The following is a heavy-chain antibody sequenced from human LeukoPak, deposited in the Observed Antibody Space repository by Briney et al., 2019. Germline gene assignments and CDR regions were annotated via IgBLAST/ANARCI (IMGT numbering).Heavy chain of an antibody. V-gene: IGHV1-18*01. J-gene: IGHJ4*02. CDR3: AKDRGDYAWGSSV. Sequence: ASVKVSCKASGYTFPKNGISWVRQAPGQGLEWMGWISTYNNNTNYAQNLQGRVTLTTDRSTSTAYMELRRLRSDDTAVYFCAKDRGDYAWGSSVWGQGTLVTVSS. CDR2: ISTYNNNT. CDR1: GYTFPKNG. D-gene: IGHD3-16*01.